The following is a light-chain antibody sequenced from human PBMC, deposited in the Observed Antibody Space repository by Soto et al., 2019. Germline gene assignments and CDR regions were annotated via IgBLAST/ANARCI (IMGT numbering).Light chain of an antibody. J-gene: IGKJ4*01. V-gene: IGKV3-15*01. CDR2: GAS. Sequence: EIVLTQSPATLSVSPGDRATLSCRASESVSSNVAWYQQKPGQTPRLLIYGASTRATGVPPRFSGSRSGTEFILTISSLQSEDFAVYYCQHYNNWLATFGGGTKVDIK. CDR1: ESVSSN. CDR3: QHYNNWLAT.